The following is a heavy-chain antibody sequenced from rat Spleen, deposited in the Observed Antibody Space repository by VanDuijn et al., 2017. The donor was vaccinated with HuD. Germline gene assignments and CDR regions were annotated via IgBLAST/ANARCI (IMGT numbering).Heavy chain of an antibody. CDR3: TTAWVLNY. CDR1: GFSFSTYG. J-gene: IGHJ2*01. D-gene: IGHD1-7*01. CDR2: ISTSGDST. Sequence: EVKLVESGGGLVQPGRSLKLSCAASGFSFSTYGMAWVRQAPTKGLEWVASISTSGDSTYYRDSVKGRFTISRDNAKNILYLQVDSLRSEDTATYFCTTAWVLNYWGQGVVVTVSS. V-gene: IGHV5S13*01.